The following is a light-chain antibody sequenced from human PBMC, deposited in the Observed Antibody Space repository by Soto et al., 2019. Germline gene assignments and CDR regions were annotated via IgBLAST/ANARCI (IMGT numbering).Light chain of an antibody. CDR2: DAS. CDR3: QQYNSYWK. Sequence: AIRMTHSPSSLSASTVYIVTITFRSSKGISSYLGWYQQKPGKAPKLLIYDASRVESGVPSRFSGSGSGKEFTLTISSLQPDDFATYYCQQYNSYWKFGQGTKVDIK. CDR1: KGISSY. J-gene: IGKJ1*01. V-gene: IGKV1-8*01.